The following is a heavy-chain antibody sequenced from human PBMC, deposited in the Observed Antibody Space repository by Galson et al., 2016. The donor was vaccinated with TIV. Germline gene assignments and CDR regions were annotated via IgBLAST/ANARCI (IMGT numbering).Heavy chain of an antibody. CDR2: IWYDGTNT. J-gene: IGHJ3*01. V-gene: IGHV3-33*01. CDR1: GFTLPNYG. Sequence: SLRLSCATSGFTLPNYGMTWVRQAPGKGLEWVAVIWYDGTNTYYADSVKGRFTISKDNSENTLNLQMNTLRAEDTAVYYCARTGANTLYSGGYGDDDGFDSWGQGTMVTVSS. CDR3: ARTGANTLYSGGYGDDDGFDS. D-gene: IGHD1-26*01.